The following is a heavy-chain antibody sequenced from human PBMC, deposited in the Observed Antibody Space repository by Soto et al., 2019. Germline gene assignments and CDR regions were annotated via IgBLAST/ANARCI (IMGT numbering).Heavy chain of an antibody. CDR1: GYTFTSYA. V-gene: IGHV1-3*01. Sequence: QVQLVQSGAEVKKPGASVKVSCKASGYTFTSYAMHWVRQAPGQRLEWMGWINAGNGNTKYSQKFQGRVTITRDTSASTAYLELSSLRSEGTAVNYCARVGEYYYGSGRQDGDDYWGQGTLVTVSS. D-gene: IGHD3-10*01. J-gene: IGHJ4*02. CDR3: ARVGEYYYGSGRQDGDDY. CDR2: INAGNGNT.